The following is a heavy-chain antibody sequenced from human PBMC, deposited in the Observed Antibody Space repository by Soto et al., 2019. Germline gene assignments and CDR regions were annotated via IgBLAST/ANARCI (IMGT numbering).Heavy chain of an antibody. D-gene: IGHD6-19*01. CDR2: INPSGGSI. V-gene: IGHV1-46*01. J-gene: IGHJ4*02. CDR3: ARQGWLPPGHFGY. Sequence: ASVKVSCKASGYTFTSYYMHWVRQAPGQGLEWMGVINPSGGSITYAPKFQGRVTMTRDASTSTVYMHLSSLRSEDTAVYYCARQGWLPPGHFGYWGQGTLVTVSS. CDR1: GYTFTSYY.